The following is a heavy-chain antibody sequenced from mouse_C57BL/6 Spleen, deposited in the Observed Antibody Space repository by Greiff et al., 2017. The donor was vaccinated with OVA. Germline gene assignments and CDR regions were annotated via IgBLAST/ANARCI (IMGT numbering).Heavy chain of an antibody. CDR1: GYSITSGYY. CDR2: ISYDGSN. Sequence: EVKLEESGPGLVKPSQSLSLTCSVPGYSITSGYYWNWIRQFPGNKLEWMGYISYDGSNNYNPSLKNRISITRDTSKNQFFLKLNSVTTEDTATYYCARDKDYWGQGTSVTVSS. CDR3: ARDKDY. J-gene: IGHJ4*01. V-gene: IGHV3-6*01.